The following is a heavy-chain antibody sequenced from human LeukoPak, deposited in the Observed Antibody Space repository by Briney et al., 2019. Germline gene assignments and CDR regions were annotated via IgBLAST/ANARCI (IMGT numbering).Heavy chain of an antibody. D-gene: IGHD3-10*01. Sequence: GGSLRLSCAASGFTFSSYSMNWVRQAPGKGLELVSSISSSSSSYIYYADSVKGRFTISRDNAKNSLYLQMNSLRAEDTAVYYCASTTYGSGGGPSDAFDIWGQGTMVTVSS. J-gene: IGHJ3*02. CDR2: ISSSSSSYI. CDR1: GFTFSSYS. V-gene: IGHV3-21*01. CDR3: ASTTYGSGGGPSDAFDI.